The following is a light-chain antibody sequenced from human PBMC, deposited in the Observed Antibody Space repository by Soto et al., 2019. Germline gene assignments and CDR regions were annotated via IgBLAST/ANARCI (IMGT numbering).Light chain of an antibody. Sequence: EIVLPQSPATLSLSPGERATLSCRASQSVSSYLAWYKQKPGQAPRLLIYDASNRATGIPARFSGSGSGTDVTLTISSLEPEEFAVYDCQQYNNWPRTFGQGTKVDIK. J-gene: IGKJ1*01. CDR2: DAS. CDR3: QQYNNWPRT. V-gene: IGKV3-11*01. CDR1: QSVSSY.